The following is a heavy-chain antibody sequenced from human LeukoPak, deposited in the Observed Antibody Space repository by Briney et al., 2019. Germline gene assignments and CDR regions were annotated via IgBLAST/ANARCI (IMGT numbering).Heavy chain of an antibody. D-gene: IGHD3-22*01. V-gene: IGHV3-7*01. CDR1: GFTFSNYW. Sequence: GGSLRLSCAVSGFTFSNYWMSWVRQAPGKGLEWVANIKQDGSEKYYVDSVKGRFTISRDNAKNSLYLQMNSLRAGDTAVYYCARDGTHYDSSGYYVFLDYWGQGTLVTVSS. CDR3: ARDGTHYDSSGYYVFLDY. J-gene: IGHJ4*02. CDR2: IKQDGSEK.